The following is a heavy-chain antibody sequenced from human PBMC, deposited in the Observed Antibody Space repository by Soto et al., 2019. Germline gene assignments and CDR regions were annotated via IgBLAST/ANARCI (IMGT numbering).Heavy chain of an antibody. CDR2: VSKSDYT. V-gene: IGHV3-21*01. CDR1: GFYFNNYG. J-gene: IGHJ4*02. D-gene: IGHD2-2*01. CDR3: AREDSIIIPAVSDI. Sequence: PGGSLRLSCAVSGFYFNNYGINWVRQAPGKGLEWVSSVSKSDYTYYSDSVKGRFTISRDNAKNSVSLQMNSLRPEDTAVYYCAREDSIIIPAVSDIWGQGTLVTVSS.